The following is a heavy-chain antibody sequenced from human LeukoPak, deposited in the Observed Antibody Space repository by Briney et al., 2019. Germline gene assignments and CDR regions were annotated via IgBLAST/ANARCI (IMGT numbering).Heavy chain of an antibody. CDR3: ARQAIMVRANWFDP. CDR2: IYYSGST. D-gene: IGHD3-10*01. CDR1: GGSISSYY. J-gene: IGHJ5*02. Sequence: SETLSLTCTVSGGSISSYYWSWIRQPPGKGLEWIGYIYYSGSTNYNPSLKSRVTISVDTSKNQFSLKLSSVTAADTAVYYCARQAIMVRANWFDPWGQGTLVTVSS. V-gene: IGHV4-59*08.